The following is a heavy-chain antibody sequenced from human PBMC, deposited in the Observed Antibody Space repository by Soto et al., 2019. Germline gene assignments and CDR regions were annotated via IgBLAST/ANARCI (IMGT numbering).Heavy chain of an antibody. J-gene: IGHJ2*01. CDR3: ARGQTTLRWVHFDL. CDR2: INHSGST. CDR1: GGSFSGYY. Sequence: QVQLQQWGAGLLKPSETLSLTCAVYGGSFSGYYWSWIRQPPGKGLEWIGEINHSGSTNYNPSLKSQVTLSVYTSKNQFSLKLSSVTAADTAVYYCARGQTTLRWVHFDLWGRGTLVTVSS. D-gene: IGHD4-17*01. V-gene: IGHV4-34*01.